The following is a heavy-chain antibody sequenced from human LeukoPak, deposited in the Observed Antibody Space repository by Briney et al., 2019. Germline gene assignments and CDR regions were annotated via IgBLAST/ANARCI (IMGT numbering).Heavy chain of an antibody. CDR3: ATSGCTNGVCYSYYFDH. V-gene: IGHV4-34*01. Sequence: PSETLSLTCAVYGGSFSGYSWSWIRQPPGKGLEWIGEINHSGSTNYNPSLKSRVTISVDTSKNRFSLKLSSVTAADTAVYYCATSGCTNGVCYSYYFDHWAQGTLVTVSS. J-gene: IGHJ4*02. CDR1: GGSFSGYS. D-gene: IGHD2-8*01. CDR2: INHSGST.